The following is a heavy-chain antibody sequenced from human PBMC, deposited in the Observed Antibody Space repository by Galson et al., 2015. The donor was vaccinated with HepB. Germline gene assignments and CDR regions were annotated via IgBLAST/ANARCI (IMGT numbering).Heavy chain of an antibody. D-gene: IGHD6-19*01. V-gene: IGHV4-38-2*02. CDR2: IYHSGST. CDR1: GYSISSGYY. Sequence: ETLSLTCTVSGYSISSGYYWGWFRQPPGKGLEWTGSIYHSGSTYYNPSLKSRVTISVDTSKNQFSLRLSSVTAADTAVYYCARDSASGWNYFDYWGQGTLVTVSS. J-gene: IGHJ4*02. CDR3: ARDSASGWNYFDY.